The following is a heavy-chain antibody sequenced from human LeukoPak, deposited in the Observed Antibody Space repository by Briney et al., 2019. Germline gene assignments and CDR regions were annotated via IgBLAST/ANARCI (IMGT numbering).Heavy chain of an antibody. D-gene: IGHD4-23*01. Sequence: TGRSLRLSCAASGFTFDDYAMHWVRQAPGKGLEWVSGISWNSGSIGYADSVKGRFTISRDNAKNSLYLQMNSLRAEDTALYYCAKDRRGPDESYVGGMDVWGQGTTVTVSS. J-gene: IGHJ6*02. CDR1: GFTFDDYA. CDR2: ISWNSGSI. CDR3: AKDRRGPDESYVGGMDV. V-gene: IGHV3-9*01.